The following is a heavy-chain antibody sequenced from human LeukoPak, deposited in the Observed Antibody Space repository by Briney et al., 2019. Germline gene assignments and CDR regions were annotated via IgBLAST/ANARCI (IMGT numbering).Heavy chain of an antibody. CDR3: ARDGMVQGVYDAFDI. Sequence: ASVKVSCKASGYTFTGYYMLWVRQAPGQGLEWMGWINPNSGGTNYAQKFQGRVTMTRDTSISTAYMELSRLRSDDTAVYYCARDGMVQGVYDAFDIWGQGTMVTVSS. CDR2: INPNSGGT. D-gene: IGHD3-10*01. V-gene: IGHV1-2*02. J-gene: IGHJ3*02. CDR1: GYTFTGYY.